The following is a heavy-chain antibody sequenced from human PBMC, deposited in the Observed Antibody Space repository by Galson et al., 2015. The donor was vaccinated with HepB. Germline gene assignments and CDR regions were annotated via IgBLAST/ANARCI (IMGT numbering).Heavy chain of an antibody. D-gene: IGHD3-22*01. CDR2: IIPIFGTA. CDR1: GGTFSSYA. V-gene: IGHV1-69*06. CDR3: ARERRAYYYDSSGYKLGGKIDY. J-gene: IGHJ4*02. Sequence: SVKVSCKASGGTFSSYAISWVRQAPGQGLEWMGGIIPIFGTANYAQKFQGRVTITADKSTSTAYMELSSLRSEDTAVYYCARERRAYYYDSSGYKLGGKIDYWGQGTLVTVSS.